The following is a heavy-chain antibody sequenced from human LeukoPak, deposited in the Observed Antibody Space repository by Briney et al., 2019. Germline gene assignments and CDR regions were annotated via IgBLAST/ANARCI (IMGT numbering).Heavy chain of an antibody. J-gene: IGHJ3*02. CDR1: GFTFSDYY. Sequence: GGSLRLSCAASGFTFSDYYMSWIRQAPGKGLEWVSYISSSGSTIYYADSVKGRFTISRDNAKNSLYLQMNSLRAEDTALYYCAKDRFGSGRPDAFDIWGQGTMVTVSS. V-gene: IGHV3-11*01. CDR2: ISSSGSTI. CDR3: AKDRFGSGRPDAFDI. D-gene: IGHD3-10*01.